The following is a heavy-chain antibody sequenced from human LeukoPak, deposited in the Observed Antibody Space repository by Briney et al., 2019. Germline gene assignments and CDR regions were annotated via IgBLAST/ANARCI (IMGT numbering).Heavy chain of an antibody. CDR1: GYTFTDYY. CDR2: INPSGGST. Sequence: ASVKVSCKASGYTFTDYYMHWVRQAPGQGLEWMGIINPSGGSTSYAQKFQGRVTMTRDTSTSTVYMELSSLRSEDTAVYYCARDLGRHYYEYYFDYWGQGTLVTVSS. J-gene: IGHJ4*02. D-gene: IGHD3-22*01. CDR3: ARDLGRHYYEYYFDY. V-gene: IGHV1-46*01.